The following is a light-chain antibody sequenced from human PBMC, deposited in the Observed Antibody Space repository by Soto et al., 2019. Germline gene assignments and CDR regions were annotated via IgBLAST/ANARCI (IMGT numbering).Light chain of an antibody. J-gene: IGKJ5*01. CDR2: DAS. CDR3: QQRSNWPIT. V-gene: IGKV3-11*01. CDR1: QSVSDY. Sequence: EIVLTHSPATLSLSPGERATLSCRASQSVSDYLAWYQQKPGQAPRLLIYDASNRATGIPPRFGGSGSGTDFTLTTSSLEPEDFAVYYCQQRSNWPITFGQGTRLEIK.